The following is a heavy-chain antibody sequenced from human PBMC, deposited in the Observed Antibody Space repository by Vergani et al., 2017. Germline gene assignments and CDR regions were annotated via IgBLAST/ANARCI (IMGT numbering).Heavy chain of an antibody. Sequence: QVQLVESGGGVVQPGRSLRLSCAASGFTFSTYGLHWVRQAPGKGLEWVAVIWYDGSNKYYGDSVKGRFTISRDNSMDTLYLQMNSLRAEDTAVYYCVRLPRGPWNFDLWGRGPLITVSS. V-gene: IGHV3-33*01. CDR2: IWYDGSNK. CDR1: GFTFSTYG. CDR3: VRLPRGPWNFDL. J-gene: IGHJ2*01.